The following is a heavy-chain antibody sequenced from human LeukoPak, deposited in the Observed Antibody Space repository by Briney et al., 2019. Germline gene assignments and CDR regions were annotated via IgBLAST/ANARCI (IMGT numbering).Heavy chain of an antibody. Sequence: GGSLRLSCVVSGFTFSTYWMYWVRQAPGKGLVWVSRINSDGSSTNYADSVKGRFTISRDNAKNTLHLQMNSLRAEDTAVYYCARGARGSGTASDYWGQGTLVTVSS. J-gene: IGHJ4*02. CDR2: INSDGSST. D-gene: IGHD3-10*01. CDR3: ARGARGSGTASDY. CDR1: GFTFSTYW. V-gene: IGHV3-74*01.